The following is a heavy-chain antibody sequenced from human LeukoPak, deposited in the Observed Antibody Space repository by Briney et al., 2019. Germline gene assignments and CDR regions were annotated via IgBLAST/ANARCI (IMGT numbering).Heavy chain of an antibody. V-gene: IGHV3-53*01. CDR1: GFTVSNSY. CDR3: TTSPAVAS. CDR2: IYSGGTT. Sequence: GGSLRLSCAASGFTVSNSYMTWVRQAPGKGLEWVSLIYSGGTTFYTDSVKGRFTISRDSSQNTLYLQMNNLKAEDTAVYYCTTSPAVASWGQGTLVTVSS. J-gene: IGHJ5*02. D-gene: IGHD4-23*01.